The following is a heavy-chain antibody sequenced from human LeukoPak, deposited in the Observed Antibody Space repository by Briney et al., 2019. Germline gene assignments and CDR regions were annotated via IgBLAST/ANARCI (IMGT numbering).Heavy chain of an antibody. J-gene: IGHJ5*02. CDR3: AREGIVATFDP. D-gene: IGHD5-12*01. CDR1: GYTFTGYY. V-gene: IGHV1-2*02. Sequence: ASVKVSFKASGYTFTGYYMHWVRQAPGQGLEWMGWINPNSGGTNYAQKLQGRGTMTRYTSISTAYMELSRLRSDDTAVYYCAREGIVATFDPWGQGTLVTVSS. CDR2: INPNSGGT.